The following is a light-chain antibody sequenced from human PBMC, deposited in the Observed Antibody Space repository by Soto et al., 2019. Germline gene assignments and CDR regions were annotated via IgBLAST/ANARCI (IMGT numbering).Light chain of an antibody. CDR3: SSYAGSNNWV. Sequence: QSALTQPPSASGSPGQSVTISCTGTSSDVGGYNYVSWYQQHPGKAPKLMIYEVSKRPSGVPDRFSGSKSGNTASLTVSGLQAEDVADYYCSSYAGSNNWVFGGGTMLTVL. V-gene: IGLV2-8*01. CDR2: EVS. J-gene: IGLJ2*01. CDR1: SSDVGGYNY.